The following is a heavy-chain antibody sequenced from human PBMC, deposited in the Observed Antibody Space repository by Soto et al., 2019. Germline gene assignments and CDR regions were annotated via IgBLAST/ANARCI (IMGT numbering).Heavy chain of an antibody. Sequence: GGSLRLSCAASGFTFSDYYMSCIRQAPGKGLEWVSYISSSGSTIYYADSVKGRFTISRDNAKNSLSLQMNSLRAEDTAVYYCARGGIAARPGGYYYYYAMAVWGKGTTVTAPQ. J-gene: IGHJ6*04. V-gene: IGHV3-11*01. CDR2: ISSSGSTI. D-gene: IGHD6-6*01. CDR3: ARGGIAARPGGYYYYYAMAV. CDR1: GFTFSDYY.